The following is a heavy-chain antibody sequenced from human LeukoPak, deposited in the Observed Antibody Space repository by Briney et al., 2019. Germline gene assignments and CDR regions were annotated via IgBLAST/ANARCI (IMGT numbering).Heavy chain of an antibody. Sequence: GGSLRLSCVASGFTFSSYEMNWVRQAPGKGLEWVSYISSSGSNIYYADSVKGRFTISRDNAKNSLFLRMNSLRVEDTAVYYCAGYNWNYGPHWFDPWGQGTLVTVSS. D-gene: IGHD1-7*01. CDR2: ISSSGSNI. CDR3: AGYNWNYGPHWFDP. V-gene: IGHV3-48*03. J-gene: IGHJ5*02. CDR1: GFTFSSYE.